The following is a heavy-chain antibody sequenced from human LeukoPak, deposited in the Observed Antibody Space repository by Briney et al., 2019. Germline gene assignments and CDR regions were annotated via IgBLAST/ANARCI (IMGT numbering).Heavy chain of an antibody. Sequence: PSETLSLTCAVSGGSISSGGYSWSWIRQPPGRGLEWIGYIYHSGSTYYNPSLKSRVAISVDRSKNQFSLKLSSVTAADTAVYYCARSDSSFVPGAFDIWGQGTMVTVSS. J-gene: IGHJ3*02. CDR1: GGSISSGGYS. V-gene: IGHV4-30-2*01. CDR3: ARSDSSFVPGAFDI. CDR2: IYHSGST. D-gene: IGHD3-22*01.